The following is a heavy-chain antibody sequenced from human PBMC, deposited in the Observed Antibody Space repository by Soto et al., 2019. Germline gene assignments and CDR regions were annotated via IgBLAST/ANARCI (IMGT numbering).Heavy chain of an antibody. Sequence: EVQLVESGGGLVKPGGSLRLSCAASGFTFSTYSMNWVRQAPGKGLEWVSSISSSSGYIYYADSVKGRFTISRDDAKNSLSLRMNSLRAEDTAVYYCARVRSYSYGQGYGMDVWGQGTTVTVSS. CDR1: GFTFSTYS. CDR2: ISSSSGYI. D-gene: IGHD5-18*01. CDR3: ARVRSYSYGQGYGMDV. V-gene: IGHV3-21*01. J-gene: IGHJ6*02.